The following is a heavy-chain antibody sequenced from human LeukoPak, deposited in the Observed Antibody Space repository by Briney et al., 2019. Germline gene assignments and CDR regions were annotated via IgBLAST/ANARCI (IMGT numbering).Heavy chain of an antibody. CDR2: VYHPVTS. V-gene: IGHV4-59*01. Sequence: PSETLSLTCTVSGDSITGYYWTWVRQPSGQGLEWIGYVYHPVTSNYNPSVRSRITMSVDTSKNQYSMNLTSVTAADTAVYYSARALDTWSALDYWGLGTLVFVSS. CDR1: GDSITGYY. CDR3: ARALDTWSALDY. J-gene: IGHJ4*02. D-gene: IGHD5-18*01.